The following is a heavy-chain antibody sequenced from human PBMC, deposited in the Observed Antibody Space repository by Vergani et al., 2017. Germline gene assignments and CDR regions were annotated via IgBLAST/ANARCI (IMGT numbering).Heavy chain of an antibody. CDR1: GYTFTSYD. J-gene: IGHJ6*03. Sequence: QVQLVQSGAEVKKPGASVKVSCKASGYTFTSYDINWVRQATGQGLEWMGWMNPNSGNPGYAQKFQGRVTMTRNTSISTAYMALSSLRSADTAVYYCARFAEDYSNYYMDVWGKGTTVTVS. CDR3: ARFAEDYSNYYMDV. CDR2: MNPNSGNP. V-gene: IGHV1-8*01. D-gene: IGHD4-11*01.